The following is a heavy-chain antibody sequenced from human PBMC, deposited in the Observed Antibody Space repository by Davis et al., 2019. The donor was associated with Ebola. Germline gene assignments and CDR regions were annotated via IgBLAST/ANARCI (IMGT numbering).Heavy chain of an antibody. Sequence: GGSLRLSCAASGFTFSSYWMSWVRQAPGKGLEWVPAISGSGGSTYYADSVKGRFTISRDNSKNTLYLQMNSLRAEDTAVYYCAKDEGAIVVVVAATPPFGMDVWGQGTTVTVSS. D-gene: IGHD2-15*01. CDR3: AKDEGAIVVVVAATPPFGMDV. J-gene: IGHJ6*02. CDR2: ISGSGGST. V-gene: IGHV3-23*01. CDR1: GFTFSSYW.